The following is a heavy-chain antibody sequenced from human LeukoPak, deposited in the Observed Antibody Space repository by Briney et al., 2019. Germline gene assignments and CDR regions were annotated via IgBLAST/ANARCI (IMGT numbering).Heavy chain of an antibody. CDR3: ARGLVEAAAGIYGMDV. D-gene: IGHD6-13*01. Sequence: SETLSLTCAVYGGSFSGYYWSWIRQPPGKGLEWIGEINHSGSTNYNPSLKSRVTISVDTSKNRFSLKLSSVTAADTAVYYCARGLVEAAAGIYGMDVWGQGTTVTVPS. CDR1: GGSFSGYY. J-gene: IGHJ6*02. V-gene: IGHV4-34*01. CDR2: INHSGST.